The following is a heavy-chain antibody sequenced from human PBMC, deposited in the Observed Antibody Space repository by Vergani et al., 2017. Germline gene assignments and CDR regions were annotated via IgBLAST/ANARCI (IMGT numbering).Heavy chain of an antibody. V-gene: IGHV3-23*01. D-gene: IGHD3-22*01. CDR2: ISARYPST. J-gene: IGHJ4*02. CDR1: GFTFSACP. CDR3: SRLSYDTSPYLQGGYDC. Sequence: EVQLLQSGGGVIQPGGSVRLSCAASGFTFSACPMTWVRQAPGKGLEWVSAISARYPSTYYAGSGKGRFTISRDNSKNMLYLQLNSLRAEDTAVYYWSRLSYDTSPYLQGGYDCWGQGTLVSVSS.